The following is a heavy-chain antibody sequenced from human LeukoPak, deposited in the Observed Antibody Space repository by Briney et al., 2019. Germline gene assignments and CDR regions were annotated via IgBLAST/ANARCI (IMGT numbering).Heavy chain of an antibody. J-gene: IGHJ5*02. CDR1: GGSISSYY. D-gene: IGHD2-2*01. CDR2: IYYSGST. Sequence: SETLSLTCTVSGGSISSYYWSWIRQPPGKGLEWIGYIYYSGSTNYNPSLKSRVTISVDTSKNQFSLKLSSVTAADTAVYYCARAEVYCSSTSCYSGWFDPWGQGTLVTVSS. CDR3: ARAEVYCSSTSCYSGWFDP. V-gene: IGHV4-59*01.